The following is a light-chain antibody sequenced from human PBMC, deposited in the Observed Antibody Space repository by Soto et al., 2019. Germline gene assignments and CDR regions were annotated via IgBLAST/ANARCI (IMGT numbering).Light chain of an antibody. CDR2: GAS. CDR1: QTVNNNY. J-gene: IGKJ1*01. V-gene: IGKV3-20*01. Sequence: EIVLTQPPGPLSVSPGDRVTLSCRASQTVNNNYLAWYQQKPGTAPRLLIYGASTPATGTPARFSGSGSGTHFTLTVSRLEPEDFAVYYCQQYGGSAPWTFGPGTKVDMK. CDR3: QQYGGSAPWT.